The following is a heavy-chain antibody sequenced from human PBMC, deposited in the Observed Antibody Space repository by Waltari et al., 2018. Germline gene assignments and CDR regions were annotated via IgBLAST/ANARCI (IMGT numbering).Heavy chain of an antibody. CDR1: GFTFSSYW. D-gene: IGHD4-4*01. CDR3: ARDAGYDYSNSWAFDI. Sequence: EVQLVESGGGLVQPGGSLRLSCAAAGFTFSSYWVSWVRRAPGKGLEWVANIKQDGSEKYYVDSVKGRFTISRDNAKNSLYLQMNSLRAEDTAVYYCARDAGYDYSNSWAFDIWGQGTMVTVSS. CDR2: IKQDGSEK. V-gene: IGHV3-7*01. J-gene: IGHJ3*02.